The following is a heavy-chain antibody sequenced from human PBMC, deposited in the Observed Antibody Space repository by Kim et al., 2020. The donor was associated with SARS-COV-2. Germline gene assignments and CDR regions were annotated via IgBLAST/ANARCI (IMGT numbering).Heavy chain of an antibody. CDR2: ISWNSGSI. V-gene: IGHV3-9*01. Sequence: GGSLRLSCAASGFTFDDYAMHWVRQAPGKGLEWVSGISWNSGSIGYADSVKGRFTISRDNAKNSLYLQMNSLRAEDTALYYCAKDIIGAMGGDGAFDIWG. D-gene: IGHD5-18*01. CDR1: GFTFDDYA. CDR3: AKDIIGAMGGDGAFDI. J-gene: IGHJ3*02.